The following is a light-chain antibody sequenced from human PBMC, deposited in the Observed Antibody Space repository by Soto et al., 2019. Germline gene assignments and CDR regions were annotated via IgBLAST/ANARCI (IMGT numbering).Light chain of an antibody. V-gene: IGKV3-15*01. CDR3: QQYNNWPPLT. CDR1: KSLNNN. J-gene: IGKJ4*01. Sequence: EIVMTQSPATLSVSPGERAILSCRASKSLNNNLAWYQQKPGQAPRLLIYGASTRATGIPARFSGSGSGTEFTLSISSLQSEDCGIYYCQQYNNWPPLTFGGGTKVEIK. CDR2: GAS.